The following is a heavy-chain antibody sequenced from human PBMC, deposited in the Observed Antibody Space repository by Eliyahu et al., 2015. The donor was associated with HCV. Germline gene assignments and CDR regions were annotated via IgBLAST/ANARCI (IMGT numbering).Heavy chain of an antibody. Sequence: QVQLQESGPGLVKPSETLSLTCXVSSGXIXTSYWNWXRQPVGXGQPVGQGLEWIGRVHATGYTNYDPPLKSRVTMSVDTSKNQFFLKLNYVTAADTAVYYCARGQVATTGHVGFDIWGQGTMVTVSS. CDR3: ARGQVATTGHVGFDI. D-gene: IGHD1/OR15-1a*01. V-gene: IGHV4-4*07. CDR1: SGXIXTSY. CDR2: VHATGYT. J-gene: IGHJ3*02.